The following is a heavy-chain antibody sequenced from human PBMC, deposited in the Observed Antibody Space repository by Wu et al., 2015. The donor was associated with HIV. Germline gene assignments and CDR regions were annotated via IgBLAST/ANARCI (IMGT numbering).Heavy chain of an antibody. V-gene: IGHV1-46*03. D-gene: IGHD6-25*01. CDR2: IYPPDGST. CDR3: TRGQRLIRGAFDI. CDR1: GYTFTNYY. Sequence: VKKPGASVKISCKASGYTFTNYYIHWVRQAPGQRLEWMGLIYPPDGSTSYPQNFQGGVTMTRDTSTSTVYMELTSLRFEDTAIYYCTRGQRLIRGAFDIWGQGT. J-gene: IGHJ3*02.